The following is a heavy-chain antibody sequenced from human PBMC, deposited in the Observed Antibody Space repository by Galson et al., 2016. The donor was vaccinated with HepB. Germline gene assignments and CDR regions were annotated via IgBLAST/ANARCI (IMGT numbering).Heavy chain of an antibody. CDR2: ISGTGGST. CDR1: GFTFSSYA. Sequence: SLRLSCAASGFTFSSYAMSWVRQAPGKGLEWVSAISGTGGSTYYADSVKGRFTISRDNSKNTLYLQMNSLRAEDTAVYYCARERQQWLGYYIDGWGKGTTVTVSS. D-gene: IGHD6-19*01. V-gene: IGHV3-23*01. CDR3: ARERQQWLGYYIDG. J-gene: IGHJ6*03.